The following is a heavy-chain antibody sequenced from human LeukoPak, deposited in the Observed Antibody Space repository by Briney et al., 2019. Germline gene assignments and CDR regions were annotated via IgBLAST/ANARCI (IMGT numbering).Heavy chain of an antibody. J-gene: IGHJ4*02. CDR3: ARSGAPLRDGGKCDY. Sequence: PGGSLRLSCAASGFTFSSYWMHWVRQAPGKGLVWVSRINSDGRTTTYADSVRGRFTISRDNSKNTLYLQMNGLRVDDTAVYYCARSGAPLRDGGKCDYWGQGTLVTVSS. V-gene: IGHV3-74*01. CDR2: INSDGRTT. D-gene: IGHD4-23*01. CDR1: GFTFSSYW.